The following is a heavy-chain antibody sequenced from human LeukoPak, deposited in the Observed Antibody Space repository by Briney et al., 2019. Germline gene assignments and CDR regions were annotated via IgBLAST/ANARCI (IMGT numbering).Heavy chain of an antibody. J-gene: IGHJ6*02. V-gene: IGHV1-18*01. CDR2: ISAYNGNT. D-gene: IGHD3-10*01. Sequence: GASVKVSCKASGYTFTSYGISWVRQAPGQGLEWMGWISAYNGNTNYAQKLQGRVTMTTDTSTSTAYMELSSLRSEDTAVYYCARDQPPIWFGELPMDVWGQGTTVTVSS. CDR3: ARDQPPIWFGELPMDV. CDR1: GYTFTSYG.